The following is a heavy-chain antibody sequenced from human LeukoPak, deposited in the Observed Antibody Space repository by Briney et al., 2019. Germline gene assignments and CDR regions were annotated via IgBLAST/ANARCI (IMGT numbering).Heavy chain of an antibody. CDR1: GGSISSGGYS. CDR2: IYYSGST. CDR3: ARGHNMDV. Sequence: SQTLSLTCAVSGGSISSGGYSWSWIRQPPGKGLEWIGYIYYSGSTYYNPSLKSRVTISVDTSKNQFSLKLSSVTAADTAVYYCARGHNMDVWGKGTTVTISS. J-gene: IGHJ6*03. V-gene: IGHV4-30-4*07.